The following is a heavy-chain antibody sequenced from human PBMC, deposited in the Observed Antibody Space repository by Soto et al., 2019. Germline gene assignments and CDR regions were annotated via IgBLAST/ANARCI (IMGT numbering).Heavy chain of an antibody. J-gene: IGHJ4*02. D-gene: IGHD6-13*01. CDR2: IYSGGST. Sequence: PGGSLRLSCAASGFTVSSNYMSWVRQAPGKGLEWVSVIYSGGSTYYADSVKGRFTISRDNSKNTLYLQMNSLRAEDTAVYYCARDGASRRWPYYFVYSGQATLGTVFS. CDR1: GFTVSSNY. CDR3: ARDGASRRWPYYFVY. V-gene: IGHV3-66*01.